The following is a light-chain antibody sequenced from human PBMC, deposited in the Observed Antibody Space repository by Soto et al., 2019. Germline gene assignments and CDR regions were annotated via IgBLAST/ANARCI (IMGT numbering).Light chain of an antibody. CDR2: GAS. Sequence: EVLLTQSPGTLALSPGERATLSCRASQSVSSGYLAWYQQRPGQAPRLLIYGASSRATGIPDRFSGSGSGTDFTLTISSLEPEDFAVYYCQQYGSSPTTFGQGTKVDIK. J-gene: IGKJ1*01. V-gene: IGKV3-20*01. CDR3: QQYGSSPTT. CDR1: QSVSSGY.